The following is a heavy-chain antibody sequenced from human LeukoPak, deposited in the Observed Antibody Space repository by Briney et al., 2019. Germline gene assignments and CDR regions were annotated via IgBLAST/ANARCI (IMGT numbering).Heavy chain of an antibody. D-gene: IGHD3-22*01. V-gene: IGHV1-2*02. CDR3: ARDIGNYYDSSGYSYFDY. J-gene: IGHJ4*02. CDR1: GYTFTGYY. CDR2: INPNSGGT. Sequence: EASVKASCKASGYTFTGYYMHWVRQAPGQGLEWMGWINPNSGGTNYAQKFQGRVTMTRDTSISTAYMELSRLRSDDTAVYYCARDIGNYYDSSGYSYFDYWGQGTLVTVSS.